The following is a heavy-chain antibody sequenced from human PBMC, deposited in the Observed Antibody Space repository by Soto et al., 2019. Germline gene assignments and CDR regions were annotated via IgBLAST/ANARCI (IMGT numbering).Heavy chain of an antibody. V-gene: IGHV5-51*01. Sequence: GESLKISCEGAGYKIGTAWIVWVRRKPGKGLEXMXXIKXGXSXIXXXXAVRGQVTISADEAANTAYLQWSSLKTSDTAIYYCARQVSFVCDSWGQGTLLTVSS. CDR1: GYKIGTAW. CDR2: IKXGXSXI. J-gene: IGHJ4*02. D-gene: IGHD3-16*01. CDR3: ARQVSFVCDS.